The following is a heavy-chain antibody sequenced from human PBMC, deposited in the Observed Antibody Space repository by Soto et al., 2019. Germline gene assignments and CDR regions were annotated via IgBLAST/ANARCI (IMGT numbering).Heavy chain of an antibody. D-gene: IGHD2-15*01. CDR2: IYYSGST. Sequence: PSETLSLTCTVSGGSISSGGYYWSWIRQHPGKGLEWIGYIYYSGSTYYNPSLKSRVTISVDTSKNQFSLKLSSVTAADTAVYYCARGYCSGGSCYRPPHWFDPWGQGTLVTVSS. CDR1: GGSISSGGYY. CDR3: ARGYCSGGSCYRPPHWFDP. J-gene: IGHJ5*02. V-gene: IGHV4-31*03.